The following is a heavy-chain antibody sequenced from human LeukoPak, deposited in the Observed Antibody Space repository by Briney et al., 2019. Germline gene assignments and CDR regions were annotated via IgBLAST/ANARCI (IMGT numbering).Heavy chain of an antibody. CDR2: IWYDGSNK. J-gene: IGHJ4*02. V-gene: IGHV3-33*06. CDR1: GFTFSSYG. Sequence: GGYLRLYCAAYGFTFSSYGMHWVRQAPGKGLEWVAVIWYDGSNKYYADSVKGRFTISRDNSKNTLYLQMNSLRAEDTAVYYCAKTPRRDIAAAGYFDYWGQGTLVTVSS. CDR3: AKTPRRDIAAAGYFDY. D-gene: IGHD6-13*01.